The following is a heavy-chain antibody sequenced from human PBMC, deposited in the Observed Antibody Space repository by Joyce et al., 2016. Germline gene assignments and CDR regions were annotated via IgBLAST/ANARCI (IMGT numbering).Heavy chain of an antibody. J-gene: IGHJ4*01. D-gene: IGHD2-15*01. Sequence: QVHLQQWGAGLLKPSETLSLSCAVYGGSLSNYFWSWIRQSPGKGLEWIGQINDRGSTAYNPSLKSRVTRSVDTSKNQFSLKLSSVAAADTAVYYCARPVYCSATTCAGPFHIWGQGTLVTVSS. V-gene: IGHV4-34*01. CDR1: GGSLSNYF. CDR3: ARPVYCSATTCAGPFHI. CDR2: INDRGST.